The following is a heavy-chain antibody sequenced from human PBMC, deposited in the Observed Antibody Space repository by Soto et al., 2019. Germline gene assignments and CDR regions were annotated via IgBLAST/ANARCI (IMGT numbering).Heavy chain of an antibody. CDR3: ARDTYYYDSSGYYGDYYYYYGMDV. D-gene: IGHD3-22*01. CDR2: ISAYNGNT. CDR1: GYTFTSYG. J-gene: IGHJ6*02. Sequence: ASVKVSCNASGYTFTSYGISWVRQAPGQGLEWMGWISAYNGNTNDAQKLQGRVTMTTDTSTSTAYMELRSLRSDDTAVYYCARDTYYYDSSGYYGDYYYYYGMDVWGQGTTVTVSS. V-gene: IGHV1-18*01.